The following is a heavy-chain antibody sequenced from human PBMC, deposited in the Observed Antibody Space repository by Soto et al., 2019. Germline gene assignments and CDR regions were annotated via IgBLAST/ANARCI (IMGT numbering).Heavy chain of an antibody. CDR1: GFTFSSYG. CDR3: AKDTYYDFWSGYYGTYYYYGMDV. D-gene: IGHD3-3*01. J-gene: IGHJ6*02. Sequence: GGSLRLSCAASGFTFSSYGMHWVRQAPGKGLEWVAVISYDGSNKYYADSVKGRFTISRDNSKNTLYLQMNSLRAEDTAVYYCAKDTYYDFWSGYYGTYYYYGMDVWGQGTTVTSP. CDR2: ISYDGSNK. V-gene: IGHV3-30*18.